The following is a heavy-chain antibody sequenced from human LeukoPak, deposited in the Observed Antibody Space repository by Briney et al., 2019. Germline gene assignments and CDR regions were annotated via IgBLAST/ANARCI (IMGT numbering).Heavy chain of an antibody. V-gene: IGHV3-23*01. CDR2: ISASGGST. Sequence: PGGSLRLSCAASGFTFSSYAMSWVRQAPGKGLEWVSSISASGGSTYYADSVKGRFTISRDKAENSLYLQMNSLRAEDTAIYYCARDQWLAYYYHGMDVWGQGTTVTVSS. CDR1: GFTFSSYA. CDR3: ARDQWLAYYYHGMDV. D-gene: IGHD6-19*01. J-gene: IGHJ6*02.